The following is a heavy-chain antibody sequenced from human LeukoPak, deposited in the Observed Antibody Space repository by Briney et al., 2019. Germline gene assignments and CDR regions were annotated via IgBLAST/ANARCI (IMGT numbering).Heavy chain of an antibody. V-gene: IGHV3-53*01. D-gene: IGHD6-19*01. CDR1: GFSVSSNY. CDR2: IYSGGST. CDR3: ARASEGSSLYVDS. J-gene: IGHJ4*02. Sequence: PGGSLRLSCAASGFSVSSNYLSWVRQAPGKGLEWVSIIYSGGSTYYADSVKGRFTISRDDFKHTVYLQMNNLRAEDTAVYYCARASEGSSLYVDSWGQGTLVTVSS.